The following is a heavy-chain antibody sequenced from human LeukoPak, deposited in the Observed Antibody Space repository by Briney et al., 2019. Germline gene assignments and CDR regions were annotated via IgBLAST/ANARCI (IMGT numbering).Heavy chain of an antibody. D-gene: IGHD2-2*01. CDR1: GGSISSYY. J-gene: IGHJ4*02. CDR2: IYYSGYT. CDR3: ASACSSTSCYEGPRFDY. V-gene: IGHV4-59*01. Sequence: NSSETLSLTCTVSGGSISSYYWSWIRQPPGKGLEWIGYIYYSGYTSYNPSLESRVTIAVDTSKNQFSLKLTSVTAADTAVYFCASACSSTSCYEGPRFDYWGQGTLVTVSS.